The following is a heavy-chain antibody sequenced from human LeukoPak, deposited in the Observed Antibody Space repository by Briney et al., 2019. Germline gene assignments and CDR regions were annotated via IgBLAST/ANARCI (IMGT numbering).Heavy chain of an antibody. J-gene: IGHJ4*02. D-gene: IGHD3-16*01. CDR3: AKDLTPGGRIYPGDY. V-gene: IGHV3-23*01. CDR2: ISGSGGST. Sequence: GGSLRLSCAASGFTFSSYAMSWVRQAPGKGLEWVSAISGSGGSTYYADSVKGRFTISRDNSKNTLYLQMNSLRAEDTAVYYCAKDLTPGGRIYPGDYWGQGTLVTVSS. CDR1: GFTFSSYA.